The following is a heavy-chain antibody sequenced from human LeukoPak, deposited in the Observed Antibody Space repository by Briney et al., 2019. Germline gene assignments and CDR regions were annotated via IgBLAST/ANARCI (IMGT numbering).Heavy chain of an antibody. CDR3: ERKGDLPAAAFDY. V-gene: IGHV4-59*08. CDR1: GVSISSYY. Sequence: PSETLSLTCTVSGVSISSYYWSWIRQPPGKGLEWLGYIYYSGSTNYNPSLKSRVTISVDTSKNQFSLKLSSVTAADTAVYYCERKGDLPAAAFDYWGQGTLVTVSS. D-gene: IGHD2-2*01. J-gene: IGHJ4*02. CDR2: IYYSGST.